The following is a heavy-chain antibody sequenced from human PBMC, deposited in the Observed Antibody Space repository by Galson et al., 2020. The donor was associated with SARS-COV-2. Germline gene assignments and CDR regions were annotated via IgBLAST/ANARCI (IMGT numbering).Heavy chain of an antibody. CDR2: INSNTGNP. CDR1: GYTLTSHG. V-gene: IGHV7-4-1*02. J-gene: IGHJ6*03. D-gene: IGHD6-13*01. Sequence: ASVKVSCKASGYTLTSHGMNWVRQAPGQGLQWMGWINSNTGNPTYAQGFKGRFVFSLDTSVTTAYLQISSLKAEDTAVYFCSRGGRIGAAGTYYYDYMDVWGKGTAVTVSS. CDR3: SRGGRIGAAGTYYYDYMDV.